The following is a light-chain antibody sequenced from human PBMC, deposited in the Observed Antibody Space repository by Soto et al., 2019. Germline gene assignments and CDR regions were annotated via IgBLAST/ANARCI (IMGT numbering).Light chain of an antibody. J-gene: IGLJ1*01. CDR1: SSDVGSSNL. CDR3: CSFARSSTSYV. CDR2: EGS. V-gene: IGLV2-23*01. Sequence: QSALTQPASVSGSPGQSITISCTGTSSDVGSSNLVSWYQQHPGKTPKLIIYEGSRRPSGVSGRFSGSMSGNAASLTISGLQAEDEADYYSCSFARSSTSYVFGTGTKLTVL.